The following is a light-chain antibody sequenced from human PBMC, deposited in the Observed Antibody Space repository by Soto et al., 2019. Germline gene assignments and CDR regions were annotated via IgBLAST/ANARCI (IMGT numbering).Light chain of an antibody. V-gene: IGLV2-11*01. J-gene: IGLJ3*02. CDR3: SSYADNYVA. CDR1: SSDVCGYNY. CDR2: DVS. Sequence: QSALTQPRSVSGSPGQSVTISCTGTSSDVCGYNYVSWYQQHPGKAPKLMIYDVSKRPSGVPDRFSGSKSGDTASLTISGLQAEEDADYYFSSYADNYVAFGGGTKLTVL.